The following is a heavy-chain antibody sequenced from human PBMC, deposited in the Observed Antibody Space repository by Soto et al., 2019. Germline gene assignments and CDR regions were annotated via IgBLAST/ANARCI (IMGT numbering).Heavy chain of an antibody. Sequence: QITLKESGPTLVKPTQTLTLTCTFSGFSLNSTGVGVGWIRQPPGKALEWLALISWNNNKLYSPSLRTRLSITKDTSKTQAVLTVTKMAPEDTGTYYCAHGRLVRGSNWFDTWGQGTLVIVSS. V-gene: IGHV2-5*01. D-gene: IGHD3-10*01. CDR1: GFSLNSTGVG. CDR3: AHGRLVRGSNWFDT. J-gene: IGHJ5*02. CDR2: ISWNNNK.